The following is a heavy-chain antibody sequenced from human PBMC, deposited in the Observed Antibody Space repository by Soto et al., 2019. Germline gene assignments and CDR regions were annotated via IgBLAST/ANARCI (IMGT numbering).Heavy chain of an antibody. J-gene: IGHJ4*02. CDR2: IIPILGIA. V-gene: IGHV1-69*08. CDR1: GGTFSSYT. CDR3: EREALDSNYGRPDY. Sequence: QVQLVQAGAELKQRGSSVKVSCKASGGTFSSYTISWVRQAPGQGLEWMGRIIPILGIANNAQKFQGRVTITADKATSTAYMELSSVRSEDTAVYDWEREALDSNYGRPDYWGQGTLVVFSS. D-gene: IGHD4-4*01.